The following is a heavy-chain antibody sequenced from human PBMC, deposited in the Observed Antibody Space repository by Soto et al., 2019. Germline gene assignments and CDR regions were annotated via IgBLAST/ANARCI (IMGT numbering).Heavy chain of an antibody. V-gene: IGHV2-5*02. Sequence: QITLKESGPTLVKPTQTLTLTCTFSGFSLSTSGVGVGWIRQPPGKALEWLALIFWDDDKRYSPSLKNRLTITKDTSKNQVVLTMINMDPVDTATYYCAHSPPYDILTGSLNYFDYWGQGTLVTVSS. CDR3: AHSPPYDILTGSLNYFDY. CDR1: GFSLSTSGVG. CDR2: IFWDDDK. J-gene: IGHJ4*02. D-gene: IGHD3-9*01.